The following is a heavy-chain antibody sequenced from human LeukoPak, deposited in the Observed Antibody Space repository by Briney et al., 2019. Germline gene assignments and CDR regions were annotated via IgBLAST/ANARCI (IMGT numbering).Heavy chain of an antibody. J-gene: IGHJ4*02. CDR3: ARQSYDSSGYYYFDY. D-gene: IGHD3-22*01. V-gene: IGHV4-39*01. CDR2: IYYSGST. CDR1: GGSISSSGHY. Sequence: SETLSLTCTVSGGSISSSGHYWGWIRQPPGQGLEWIGSIYYSGSTYYNPSLKSRVTIFVDTSKNQFSLKLSSVTAADTAVYYCARQSYDSSGYYYFDYWGQGTLVTVSS.